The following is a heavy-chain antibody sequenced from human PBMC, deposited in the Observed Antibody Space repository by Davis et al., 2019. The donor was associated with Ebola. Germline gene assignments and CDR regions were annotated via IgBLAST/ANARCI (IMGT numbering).Heavy chain of an antibody. V-gene: IGHV4-59*08. CDR1: DGSIHSYY. CDR3: ARLGSYGQYHYFDS. J-gene: IGHJ4*02. D-gene: IGHD3-10*01. CDR2: VHYTGAT. Sequence: SETLSLTCTVSDGSIHSYYWSWIRQSPEKGLEWIGYVHYTGATHYNASLKSRVTISVDTSNNQFSLILSSVTAADTAVYYCARLGSYGQYHYFDSWGQGTLVTVSS.